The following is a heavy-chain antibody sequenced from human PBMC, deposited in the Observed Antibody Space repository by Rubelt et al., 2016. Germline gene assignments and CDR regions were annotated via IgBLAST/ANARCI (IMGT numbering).Heavy chain of an antibody. J-gene: IGHJ6*02. Sequence: QLQLQESGPGLVKPSETLSLTCAVYGGSFSGYYWSWIRQPPGKGLEWIGEINHSGSTNYNPSLKSRVTISVDTAKNQFSLKLSSVTAADTAAYYCASGIAAAGLYGMDVWGQGTTVTVSS. CDR3: ASGIAAAGLYGMDV. V-gene: IGHV4-34*01. CDR1: GGSFSGYY. D-gene: IGHD6-13*01. CDR2: INHSGST.